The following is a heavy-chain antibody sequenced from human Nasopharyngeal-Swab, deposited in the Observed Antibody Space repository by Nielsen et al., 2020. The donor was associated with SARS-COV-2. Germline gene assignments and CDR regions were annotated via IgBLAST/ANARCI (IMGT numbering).Heavy chain of an antibody. D-gene: IGHD1-26*01. V-gene: IGHV1-69*01. J-gene: IGHJ4*02. CDR2: IIPIFGTA. CDR3: AREDPLENIVGASRAHFDY. Sequence: WVRQAPGQGLEWMGGIIPIFGTANYAQKFQGRVMITADESTSTAYMGLSSLRSEDTAVYYCAREDPLENIVGASRAHFDYWGQGTLVTVSS.